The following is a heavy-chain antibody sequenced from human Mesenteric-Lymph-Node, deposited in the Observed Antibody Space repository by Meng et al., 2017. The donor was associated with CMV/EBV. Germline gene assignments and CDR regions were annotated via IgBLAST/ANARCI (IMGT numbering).Heavy chain of an antibody. CDR2: INRDGSDK. CDR1: GFSVSSYW. CDR3: ATLAGQSYYYDSSAYYYPDY. V-gene: IGHV3-7*03. D-gene: IGHD3-22*01. Sequence: GESLKISCAASGFSVSSYWMSWVRQAPGKGLEWVANINRDGSDKNHVDSVKGRFTISRDNAKNSLYLQMNSLRAEDTAVYYCATLAGQSYYYDSSAYYYPDYWGQGTLVTVSS. J-gene: IGHJ4*02.